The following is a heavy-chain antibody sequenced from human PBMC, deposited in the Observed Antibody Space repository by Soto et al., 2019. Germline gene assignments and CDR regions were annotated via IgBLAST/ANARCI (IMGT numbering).Heavy chain of an antibody. J-gene: IGHJ4*02. CDR3: ARGGYSGYIIY. D-gene: IGHD5-12*01. CDR1: GFNFRDYY. V-gene: IGHV3-11*05. Sequence: QVVLVESGGGLVKPGGSLRLSCAASGFNFRDYYMSWIRQAPGKGLEWVSYISKSSSDTNYADPVKGRFTISRDNAKNSLYLQMNSLRAEDPAMYYCARGGYSGYIIYWGQGTLVTVSS. CDR2: ISKSSSDT.